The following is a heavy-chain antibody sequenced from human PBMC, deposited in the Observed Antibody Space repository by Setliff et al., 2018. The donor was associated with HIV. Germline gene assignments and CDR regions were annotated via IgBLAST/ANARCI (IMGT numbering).Heavy chain of an antibody. CDR3: ARVRTGSYFQRLDYYYMDV. Sequence: ETLSLTCGVYGGSFSSYYWSWIRQSPGKGLEWIGEINHSGSTNYNPSLKSRVTISVDTSKNQFSLKLSSVTAADTAVYFCARVRTGSYFQRLDYYYMDVWGKGTTVTVSS. D-gene: IGHD3-9*01. V-gene: IGHV4-34*01. CDR1: GGSFSSYY. CDR2: INHSGST. J-gene: IGHJ6*03.